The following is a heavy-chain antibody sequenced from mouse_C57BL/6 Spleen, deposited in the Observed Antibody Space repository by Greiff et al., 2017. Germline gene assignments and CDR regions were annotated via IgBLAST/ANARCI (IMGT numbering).Heavy chain of an antibody. CDR1: GFTFSSYG. V-gene: IGHV5-6*02. Sequence: EVMLVESGGDLVKPGGSLKLSCAASGFTFSSYGMSWVRQTPDKRLEWVATISSGGSYTYYPDSVKGRFTISRDNAKNTLYLQMSSLKSEDTAMYYCARRLDYYGSSWYFDVWGTGTTVTVSS. CDR2: ISSGGSYT. CDR3: ARRLDYYGSSWYFDV. D-gene: IGHD1-1*01. J-gene: IGHJ1*03.